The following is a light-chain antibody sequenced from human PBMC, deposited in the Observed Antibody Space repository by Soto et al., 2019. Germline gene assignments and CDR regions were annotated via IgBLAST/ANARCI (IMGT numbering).Light chain of an antibody. CDR3: QQSYTTPIT. CDR1: QSISNY. Sequence: DIQMTQSPSSLSASVGDRVTITCRASQSISNYLNWYQQRPGKAPKLLIYGASSLESGVPSRFSGSGSGTDFALTISSLQPEDFATYSCQQSYTTPITFGQGTRLEIK. J-gene: IGKJ5*01. CDR2: GAS. V-gene: IGKV1-39*01.